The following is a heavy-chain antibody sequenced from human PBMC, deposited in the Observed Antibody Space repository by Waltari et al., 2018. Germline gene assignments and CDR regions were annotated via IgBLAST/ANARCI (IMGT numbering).Heavy chain of an antibody. CDR3: AREIYTTNWFDP. D-gene: IGHD3-16*01. Sequence: QVQLQESGPGLVKPSQTLSLTCPVPGGSIPSSAYYWSWIRQSPGKGLEWIGYISDSGSTYYNSSLKSRVTMSMDTSRNQFSLRLTSVTDADTAVYYCAREIYTTNWFDPWGQGSLVTVSS. CDR1: GGSIPSSAYY. J-gene: IGHJ5*02. CDR2: ISDSGST. V-gene: IGHV4-30-4*01.